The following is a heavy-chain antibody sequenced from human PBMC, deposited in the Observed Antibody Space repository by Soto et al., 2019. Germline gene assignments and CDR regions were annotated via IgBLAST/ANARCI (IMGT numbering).Heavy chain of an antibody. CDR3: ARDNRGDDAFDI. Sequence: ASVKVSCKASGYTFTSYGISWVRQAPGQGLEWMGWISAYNGNTNYAQKLQGRVTMTTDTSTSTAYMELRSLRSEDTAVYYCARDNRGDDAFDIWGQGTMVTVSS. V-gene: IGHV1-18*01. CDR1: GYTFTSYG. CDR2: ISAYNGNT. J-gene: IGHJ3*02.